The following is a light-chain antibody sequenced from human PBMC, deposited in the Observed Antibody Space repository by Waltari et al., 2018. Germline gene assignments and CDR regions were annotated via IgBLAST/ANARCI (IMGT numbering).Light chain of an antibody. V-gene: IGKV1-5*03. J-gene: IGKJ4*01. Sequence: DIQMTQSPSTLSASVGDRVTITCRASQSIGSSSAWYQQKPGKAPKVVIYEASSLESGVPSRFSGSGSGTEFTLTISSLQPDDFATYYCQQCNSYLLTFGGGTKVEIK. CDR3: QQCNSYLLT. CDR1: QSIGSS. CDR2: EAS.